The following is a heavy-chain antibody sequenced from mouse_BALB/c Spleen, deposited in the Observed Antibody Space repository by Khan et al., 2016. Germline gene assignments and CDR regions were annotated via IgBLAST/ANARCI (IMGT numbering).Heavy chain of an antibody. D-gene: IGHD4-1*01. CDR3: ARANWDYAMDF. Sequence: LQQSGAEVMKPGASVKISCKAAGYTFSSYCIEWIKQRPGHGLEWIGEIFPGGGSSNYNEKFKGKAIFTADTSSSTAYMQLSSLTSEDSAVYYCARANWDYAMDFWGQGTSVTVSS. CDR1: GYTFSSYC. V-gene: IGHV1-9*01. J-gene: IGHJ4*01. CDR2: IFPGGGSS.